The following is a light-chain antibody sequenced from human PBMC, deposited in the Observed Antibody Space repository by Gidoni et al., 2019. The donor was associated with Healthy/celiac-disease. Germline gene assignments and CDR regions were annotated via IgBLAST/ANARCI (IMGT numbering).Light chain of an antibody. J-gene: IGKJ1*01. V-gene: IGKV3-20*01. CDR3: QQYGSSRWT. Sequence: EIVLTQSPGTLSLSPGERATLSCRASQSVSSSYLAWYQQKPGQAPRLLIYGASSRATGIPDRFRGSGYGTDFTRTISILEPEDFAVYYWQQYGSSRWTFGQGTKVEIK. CDR2: GAS. CDR1: QSVSSSY.